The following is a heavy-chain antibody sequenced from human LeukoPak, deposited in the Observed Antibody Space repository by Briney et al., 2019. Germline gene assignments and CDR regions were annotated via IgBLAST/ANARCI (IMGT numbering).Heavy chain of an antibody. CDR3: ASTKSYYYDSSGYADHDAFDI. CDR2: IIPIFGTA. Sequence: SVKVSCKASGGTFSSYAISWVRQAPGQGLEWMGGIIPIFGTANCAQKFQGRVTITTDESTSTAYMELSSLRSEDTAVYYCASTKSYYYDSSGYADHDAFDIWGQGTMVTVSS. CDR1: GGTFSSYA. J-gene: IGHJ3*02. D-gene: IGHD3-22*01. V-gene: IGHV1-69*05.